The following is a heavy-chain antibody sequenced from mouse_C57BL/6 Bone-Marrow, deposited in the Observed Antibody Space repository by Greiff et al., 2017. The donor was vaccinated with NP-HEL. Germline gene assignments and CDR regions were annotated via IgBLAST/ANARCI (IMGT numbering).Heavy chain of an antibody. CDR1: GYTFTSYD. CDR2: IYPRDGST. V-gene: IGHV1-85*01. CDR3: AREGVGLRRGYAMDY. J-gene: IGHJ4*01. Sequence: QVQLQQSGPELVKPGASVKLSCKASGYTFTSYDINWVKQRPGQGLEWIGWIYPRDGSTKYNEKFKGKATLTVDTSSSTAYMELHSLTSEDSAVYFCAREGVGLRRGYAMDYWGQGTSVTVSS. D-gene: IGHD2-4*01.